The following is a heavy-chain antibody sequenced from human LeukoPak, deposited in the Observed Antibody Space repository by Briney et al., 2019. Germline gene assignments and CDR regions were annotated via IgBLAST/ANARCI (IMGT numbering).Heavy chain of an antibody. CDR2: ISASGVMT. J-gene: IGHJ4*02. D-gene: IGHD2-21*02. Sequence: GGSLRLSCAASGLTFTNYAMTWVRQAPGKGLEWVSSISASGVMTYYADSVKGRFTISRDNSKNTLYLQMNSLRAEDTAVYYCARARLGHDCGGDCWMGEYDYWGQGTLVTVSS. CDR3: ARARLGHDCGGDCWMGEYDY. V-gene: IGHV3-23*01. CDR1: GLTFTNYA.